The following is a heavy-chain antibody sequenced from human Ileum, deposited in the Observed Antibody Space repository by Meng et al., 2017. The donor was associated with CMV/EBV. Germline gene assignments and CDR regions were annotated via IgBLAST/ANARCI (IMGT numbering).Heavy chain of an antibody. Sequence: GESLKISCTASGFIFSTYAMSWVRQAPGKGLEWVSGIVSHNGGTTYYADSVKGRFTISRDDSKSTLYLQMNSLRAEDTAIYYCARNPSGSYGDFQHWGQGTQVTVSS. CDR3: ARNPSGSYGDFQH. CDR2: IVSHNGGTT. V-gene: IGHV3-23*01. J-gene: IGHJ1*01. D-gene: IGHD1-26*01. CDR1: GFIFSTYA.